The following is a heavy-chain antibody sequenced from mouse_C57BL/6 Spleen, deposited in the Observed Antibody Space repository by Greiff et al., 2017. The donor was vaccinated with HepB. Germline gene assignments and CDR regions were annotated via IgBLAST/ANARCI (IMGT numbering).Heavy chain of an antibody. CDR3: ARRRGSYYGSNYFDY. J-gene: IGHJ2*01. D-gene: IGHD1-1*01. V-gene: IGHV1-52*01. Sequence: QVQLQQPGAELVRPGSSVKLSCKASGYTFTSYWMHWVKQRPIQGLEWIGNIDPSDSETHYNQKFKDKATLTVDKSSSTAYMQLSSLTSEDSAVYYCARRRGSYYGSNYFDYWGQGTTLTVSS. CDR1: GYTFTSYW. CDR2: IDPSDSET.